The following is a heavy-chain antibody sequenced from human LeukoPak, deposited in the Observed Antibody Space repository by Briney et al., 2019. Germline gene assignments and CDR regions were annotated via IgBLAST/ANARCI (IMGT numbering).Heavy chain of an antibody. V-gene: IGHV3-74*01. CDR1: GFTFRKYW. D-gene: IGHD1-1*01. Sequence: PGGSLRLSCTASGFTFRKYWLHWVRQAPGKGLVWVSRINPDDGSTSYAGSVKGRFTISRDSAKSTLYLQMNSLRAEDTAVYYCLTTVETDIDAFDIWGQGAKVTVSS. CDR3: LTTVETDIDAFDI. CDR2: INPDDGST. J-gene: IGHJ3*02.